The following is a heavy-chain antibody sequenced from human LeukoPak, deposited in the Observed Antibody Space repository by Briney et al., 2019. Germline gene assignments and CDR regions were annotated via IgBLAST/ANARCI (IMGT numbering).Heavy chain of an antibody. Sequence: SETLSFTCTVSGGSLSSYYWTWIRQPPGKGLEWIGYISCSGSTNYNPSLKSRVTISVDTSKNQVSLKLSAVTVADTAVYYCARRLKYYDILAAYYAFPYFDYWGQGALVTVSS. CDR1: GGSLSSYY. J-gene: IGHJ4*02. CDR3: ARRLKYYDILAAYYAFPYFDY. CDR2: ISCSGST. D-gene: IGHD3-9*01. V-gene: IGHV4-59*01.